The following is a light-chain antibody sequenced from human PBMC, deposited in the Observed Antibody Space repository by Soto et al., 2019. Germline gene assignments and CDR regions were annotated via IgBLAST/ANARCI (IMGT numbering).Light chain of an antibody. J-gene: IGLJ2*01. Sequence: QSALTQPRSVSGSPGQSAAISCAGTSSDVGRYNYVSWYQQYPGKAPKLIIYDVTKRPSGVPDRFSGSKSGNTASLTISGLQAEDEADYYCCSFAGLFGGGTKLTVL. CDR3: CSFAGL. CDR1: SSDVGRYNY. CDR2: DVT. V-gene: IGLV2-11*01.